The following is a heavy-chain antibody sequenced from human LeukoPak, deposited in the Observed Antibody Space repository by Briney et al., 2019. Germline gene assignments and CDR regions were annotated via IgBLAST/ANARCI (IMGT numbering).Heavy chain of an antibody. Sequence: SETLSLTRTVSGGSISSSSYYWGWIRQPPGKGLEWIGSIYYSGSTYYNPSLKSRVTISVDTSKNQFSLKLSSVTAADTAVYYCARQDYYGSGSYGTPDAFDIWGQGTMVTVSS. V-gene: IGHV4-39*01. CDR3: ARQDYYGSGSYGTPDAFDI. D-gene: IGHD3-10*01. CDR1: GGSISSSSYY. CDR2: IYYSGST. J-gene: IGHJ3*02.